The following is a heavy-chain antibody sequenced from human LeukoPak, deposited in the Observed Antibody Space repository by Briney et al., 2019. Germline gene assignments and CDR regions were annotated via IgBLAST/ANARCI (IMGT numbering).Heavy chain of an antibody. CDR3: ARGRTNRRVMVDYFDY. CDR2: IHSSGIT. CDR1: GGSFSGYY. D-gene: IGHD4/OR15-4a*01. V-gene: IGHV4-59*01. J-gene: IGHJ4*02. Sequence: SETLSLTCAVYGGSFSGYYWSWIRQSPGEGLEWIGYIHSSGITICNPSLKSRLTISLVTSKNQFSLKLTSVTVADTAMYYCARGRTNRRVMVDYFDYWGQGTLVTVSS.